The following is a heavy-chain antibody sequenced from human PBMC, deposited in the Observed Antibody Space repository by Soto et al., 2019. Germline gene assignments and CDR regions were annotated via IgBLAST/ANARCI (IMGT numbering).Heavy chain of an antibody. D-gene: IGHD4-17*01. CDR3: ARDSGHDYGEYVWFWFDP. J-gene: IGHJ5*02. Sequence: SVKVSCKASGGTFSSYAISWVRQAPGQGLEWMGGIIPIFGTANYAQKFQGRVTITADESTSTAYMELSSLRSEDTAVYYCARDSGHDYGEYVWFWFDPWGQGTLVTVSS. V-gene: IGHV1-69*13. CDR2: IIPIFGTA. CDR1: GGTFSSYA.